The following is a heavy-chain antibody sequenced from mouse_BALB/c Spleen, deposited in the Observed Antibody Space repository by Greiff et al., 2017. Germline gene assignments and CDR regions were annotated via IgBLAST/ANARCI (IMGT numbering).Heavy chain of an antibody. J-gene: IGHJ3*01. Sequence: EVKLMESGGGLVKPGGSLKLSCAASGFTFSDYYMYWVRQTPETRLEWVATISDGGSYTYYPDSVKGRFTISRDNAKNNLYLQMSSLKSEDTAMYYCARERDSSGYVGWFAYWGQGTLVTVSA. CDR2: ISDGGSYT. V-gene: IGHV5-4*02. D-gene: IGHD3-2*01. CDR1: GFTFSDYY. CDR3: ARERDSSGYVGWFAY.